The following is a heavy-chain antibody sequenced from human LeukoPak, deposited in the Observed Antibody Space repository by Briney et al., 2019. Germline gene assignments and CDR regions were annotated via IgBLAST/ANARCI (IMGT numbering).Heavy chain of an antibody. CDR1: GFAFSSYG. J-gene: IGHJ4*02. CDR3: ARGGGYFDY. V-gene: IGHV3-30*03. CDR2: ISYDGSNK. D-gene: IGHD4-23*01. Sequence: GRSLRLSCAASGFAFSSYGMHWVRQAPGKGLEWVAVISYDGSNKYYADSVKGRFTISRDNSKNTLYLQMNSLRAEDTAVYYCARGGGYFDYWGQGTLVTVPS.